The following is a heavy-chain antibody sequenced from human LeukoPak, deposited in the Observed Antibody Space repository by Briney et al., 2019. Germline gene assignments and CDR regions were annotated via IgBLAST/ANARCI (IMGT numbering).Heavy chain of an antibody. V-gene: IGHV3-30*18. Sequence: PGRSLRLSCAASGFTFSSYGMHWVRQAPGKGLEWVAVISYDGSNKYYADSVKGRFTISRDNSKNTLYLQMNSLRAEDTAVYYCAKGYQLLGYWGQGTLVTVSS. CDR2: ISYDGSNK. D-gene: IGHD2-2*01. J-gene: IGHJ4*02. CDR1: GFTFSSYG. CDR3: AKGYQLLGY.